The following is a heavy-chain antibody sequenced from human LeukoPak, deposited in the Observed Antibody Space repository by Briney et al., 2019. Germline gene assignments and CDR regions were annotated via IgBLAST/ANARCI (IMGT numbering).Heavy chain of an antibody. CDR1: GGSISSYY. D-gene: IGHD2-2*01. CDR2: IYTSGST. V-gene: IGHV4-4*07. J-gene: IGHJ4*02. CDR3: ATHPYCSSTSCFDY. Sequence: SETLSLTCTVSGGSISSYYWSWIRQPAGQGLEWIGRIYTSGSTNYNPSLKSRVTMSVDTSKNQFSLKLSSVTAADTAVYYCATHPYCSSTSCFDYWGQGTLVTVSS.